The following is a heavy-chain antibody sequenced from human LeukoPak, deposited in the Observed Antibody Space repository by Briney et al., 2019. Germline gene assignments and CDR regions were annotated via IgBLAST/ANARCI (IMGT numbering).Heavy chain of an antibody. CDR1: GLTFSSHW. V-gene: IGHV3-7*03. CDR3: AKKFEQAYRESRLVYYYYYYMDV. CDR2: IREDGNEI. D-gene: IGHD3-10*01. J-gene: IGHJ6*03. Sequence: GGSLRLSCAASGLTFSSHWWGWVRQAPGKGLEWVANIREDGNEIYYVGSVKGRFTISRDNAKNTVHLQMNSLRAEDTAVYYCAKKFEQAYRESRLVYYYYYYMDVWGKGTTVTVSS.